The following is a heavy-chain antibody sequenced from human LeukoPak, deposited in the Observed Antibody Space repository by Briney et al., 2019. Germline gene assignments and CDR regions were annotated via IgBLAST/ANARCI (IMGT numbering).Heavy chain of an antibody. CDR3: AREIAAAGTCFDY. Sequence: GGSLRLSCAASGFTFSSYAMHWVRQAPGKGLEWVAVISYDGSNKYYADSVKGRFTISRDNSKNTLYLQMNSLRAEDTAVYYCAREIAAAGTCFDYWGQGTLVTASS. D-gene: IGHD6-13*01. CDR1: GFTFSSYA. CDR2: ISYDGSNK. J-gene: IGHJ4*02. V-gene: IGHV3-30-3*01.